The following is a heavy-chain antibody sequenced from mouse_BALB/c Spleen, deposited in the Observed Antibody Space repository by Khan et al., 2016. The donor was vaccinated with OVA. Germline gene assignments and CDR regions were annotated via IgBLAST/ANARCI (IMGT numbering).Heavy chain of an antibody. J-gene: IGHJ4*01. D-gene: IGHD2-12*01. V-gene: IGHV2-6*02. CDR1: GFSLTNYG. CDR3: AREPYNNYYMMDY. Sequence: QVQLKESGPGLVAPSQSLSITCTISGFSLTNYGIHWVRQPPGKGLEWLVDIWSDGSSTYKSTLTSRLSISKDTSKGQVFLKMNRLQTDDTAMYFCAREPYNNYYMMDYWGQGTSVTVSS. CDR2: IWSDGSS.